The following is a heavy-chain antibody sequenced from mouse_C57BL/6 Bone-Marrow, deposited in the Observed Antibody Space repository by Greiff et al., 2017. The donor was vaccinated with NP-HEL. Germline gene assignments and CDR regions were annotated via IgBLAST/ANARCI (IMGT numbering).Heavy chain of an antibody. CDR2: ISGGGGNT. V-gene: IGHV5-9*01. D-gene: IGHD2-4*01. CDR3: ARHDYGSFAY. J-gene: IGHJ3*01. Sequence: EVQLQESGGGLVKPGGSLKLSCAASGFTFSSYTMSWVRQTPEKRLEWVATISGGGGNTYYPDSVKGRFTISRDNAKNTLYLQMSSLRSEDTALYYCARHDYGSFAYWGQGTLVTVSA. CDR1: GFTFSSYT.